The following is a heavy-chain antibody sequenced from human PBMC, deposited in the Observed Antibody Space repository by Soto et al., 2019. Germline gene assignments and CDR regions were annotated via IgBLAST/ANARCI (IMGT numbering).Heavy chain of an antibody. CDR3: ARESGDWPLNWFDP. CDR1: GFNLTNHW. D-gene: IGHD2-21*02. V-gene: IGHV3-74*01. J-gene: IGHJ5*02. CDR2: ITSDGKSK. Sequence: VGSLRLSCAASGFNLTNHWMHWVRQAPGKGLVWVSRITSDGKSKAYAESVKGRFAISRDNAKNTVYLQMNGLTVEDTAVYYCARESGDWPLNWFDPWGQGTLVTVSS.